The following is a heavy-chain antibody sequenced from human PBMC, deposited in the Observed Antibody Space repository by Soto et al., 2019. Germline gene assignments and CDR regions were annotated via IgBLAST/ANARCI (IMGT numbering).Heavy chain of an antibody. D-gene: IGHD1-26*01. CDR3: ARDPTETSLVGAKTGAFDI. J-gene: IGHJ3*02. CDR2: IYYSGST. Sequence: QVQLQESGPGLVKPSETLSLTCTVSGGSVSSGSYYWSWIRQPPGKGLEWIGYIYYSGSTNYNPSLRSRVTISVDTSKTQFSLKLSSVTAADTAVYYCARDPTETSLVGAKTGAFDIWGQGTMVTVSS. V-gene: IGHV4-61*01. CDR1: GGSVSSGSYY.